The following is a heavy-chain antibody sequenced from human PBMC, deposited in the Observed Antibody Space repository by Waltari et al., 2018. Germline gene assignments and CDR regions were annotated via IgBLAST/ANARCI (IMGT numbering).Heavy chain of an antibody. D-gene: IGHD4-17*01. J-gene: IGHJ4*02. Sequence: QLQLQESGPGLVKPSETLSLTCTVSGGSISSSSHYWGWIRQPPGKGLEWIGSIYYSGSTYYNPSLKSRFTISVDTSKNQFSLKLSSVTAADTAVYYCARQLSTVTTGGLGYWGQGTLVTVSS. CDR1: GGSISSSSHY. CDR3: ARQLSTVTTGGLGY. CDR2: IYYSGST. V-gene: IGHV4-39*01.